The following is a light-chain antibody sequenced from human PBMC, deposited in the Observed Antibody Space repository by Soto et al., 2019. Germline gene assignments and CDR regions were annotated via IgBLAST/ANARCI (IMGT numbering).Light chain of an antibody. CDR2: GAS. V-gene: IGKV3-20*01. CDR3: QHYDETPLT. CDR1: QSVNSRN. J-gene: IGKJ4*01. Sequence: EVVLTQSPGTLSLSPGERAILSCRASQSVNSRNLAWYQQKHGHAPRLLISGASSRATGIPDRLSGSGSGTDFTLIINRVGAEDFAVYFCQHYDETPLTFGGGTKVEI.